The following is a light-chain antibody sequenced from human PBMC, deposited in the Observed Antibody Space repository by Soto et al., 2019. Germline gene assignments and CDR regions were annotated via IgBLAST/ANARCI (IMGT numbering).Light chain of an antibody. CDR2: DAS. CDR1: QSISIY. V-gene: IGKV1-33*01. Sequence: QVSQSPSILAASVVDRVTITCRASQSISIYLNWYQQKPGKAPKLLIYDASSLETGVPSRFSGSGSGTDFTFTISSLQPEDIATYYCQQYDNRPPFTFAQGTRLAIK. CDR3: QQYDNRPPFT. J-gene: IGKJ5*01.